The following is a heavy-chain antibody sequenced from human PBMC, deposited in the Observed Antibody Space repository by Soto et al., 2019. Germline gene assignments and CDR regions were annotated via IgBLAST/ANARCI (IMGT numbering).Heavy chain of an antibody. CDR2: IYTSGST. V-gene: IGHV4-4*07. CDR3: ARERREEIRDGYDFDC. D-gene: IGHD5-12*01. Sequence: PSETLSLTCTVSGDSISDYYWSWIRQPAGKGLEWIGRIYTSGSTDYNPSLKSRVTISIDTSKNQFSLKVTSMTAADTAVYYCARERREEIRDGYDFDCWCQGSLVTVS. CDR1: GDSISDYY. J-gene: IGHJ4*02.